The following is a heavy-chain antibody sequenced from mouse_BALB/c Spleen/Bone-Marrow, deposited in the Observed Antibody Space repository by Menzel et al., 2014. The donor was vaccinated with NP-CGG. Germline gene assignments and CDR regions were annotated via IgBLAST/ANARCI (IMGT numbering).Heavy chain of an antibody. CDR2: IWSGGSI. Sequence: QVHVKQSGPGLVQPSQSLSITCTVSGFSLTTYGVHWVRRSPGKGLEWLGVIWSGGSIDYNAAFISRLSISKDNSKSQVFFKMNSLQPNDTAIYYCARNGAMDYWGQGTSVTVSS. CDR3: ARNGAMDY. CDR1: GFSLTTYG. V-gene: IGHV2-2*02. J-gene: IGHJ4*01.